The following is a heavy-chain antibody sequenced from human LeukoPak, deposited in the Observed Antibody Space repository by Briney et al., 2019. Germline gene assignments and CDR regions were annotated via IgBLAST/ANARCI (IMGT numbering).Heavy chain of an antibody. V-gene: IGHV3-21*01. J-gene: IGHJ4*02. CDR3: ASGELGSGPDSFDY. Sequence: GGSLRLSCAASGFTFSSYSMNWVRQAPGKGLEWLSSISSSSSYIYYADSVKGRFTISRDNAKNSLYLQMSSLRAEDTAVYYCASGELGSGPDSFDYWGQGTLVTVSS. D-gene: IGHD2-15*01. CDR2: ISSSSSYI. CDR1: GFTFSSYS.